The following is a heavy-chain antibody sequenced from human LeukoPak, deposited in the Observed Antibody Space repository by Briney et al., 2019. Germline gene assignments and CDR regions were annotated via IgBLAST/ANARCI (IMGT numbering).Heavy chain of an antibody. CDR3: ARERDPPAIDI. CDR2: ISSSGSIM. J-gene: IGHJ3*02. V-gene: IGHV3-48*03. Sequence: GGSLRLSCVVSGFTFSSYEMNWVRQAPGKGLEWVSYISSSGSIMYYAESVKGRFTISRDNAKNSLYLHMNSLRPEDTAIYYCARERDPPAIDIWGQGTMVTVSS. CDR1: GFTFSSYE.